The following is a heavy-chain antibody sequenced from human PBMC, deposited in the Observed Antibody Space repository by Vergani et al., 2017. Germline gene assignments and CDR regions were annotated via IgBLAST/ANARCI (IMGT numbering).Heavy chain of an antibody. V-gene: IGHV4-59*01. Sequence: QVQLQESGPGLVKPSETLSLTCTVSGGSISSYYWSWIRQPPGKGLEWIGYIYYSGSTNYNPALKRRVTISVDTSEHQFSLKLSSVTAADTAVYYCARGLGGLQRWFDPWGQGTLVTVSS. CDR2: IYYSGST. CDR1: GGSISSYY. CDR3: ARGLGGLQRWFDP. D-gene: IGHD3-16*01. J-gene: IGHJ5*02.